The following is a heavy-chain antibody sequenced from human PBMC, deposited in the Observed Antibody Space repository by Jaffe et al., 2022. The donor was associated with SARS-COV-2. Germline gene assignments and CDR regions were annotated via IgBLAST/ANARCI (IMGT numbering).Heavy chain of an antibody. V-gene: IGHV3-15*01. CDR1: GFTFSNAW. Sequence: EMQVVESGGGLVKPGGSLRLSCAASGFTFSNAWMSWVRQAPGKGLEWVGRIKNKINGGTTDYAAPVKGRFIISRDDSKNTVYLEMNSLKSEDTAVYYCIMDMRSGQRPEVSYPDYWGQGTLVTVSS. D-gene: IGHD2-2*03. J-gene: IGHJ4*02. CDR2: IKNKINGGTT. CDR3: IMDMRSGQRPEVSYPDY.